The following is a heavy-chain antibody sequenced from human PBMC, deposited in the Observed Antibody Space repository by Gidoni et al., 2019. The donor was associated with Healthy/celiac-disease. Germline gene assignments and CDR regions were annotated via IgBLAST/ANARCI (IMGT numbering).Heavy chain of an antibody. Sequence: EVQLLESGGGLVQPGGSLRLSCAASGFTFSSYAMGWVRQAPGKGLEWVSAISGSGGSTYYADSVKGRFTISRDNSKNTLYLQMNSLRAEDTAVYYCAKGLYDSSGYPDAFDIWGQGTMVTVSS. CDR2: ISGSGGST. J-gene: IGHJ3*02. CDR3: AKGLYDSSGYPDAFDI. D-gene: IGHD3-22*01. CDR1: GFTFSSYA. V-gene: IGHV3-23*01.